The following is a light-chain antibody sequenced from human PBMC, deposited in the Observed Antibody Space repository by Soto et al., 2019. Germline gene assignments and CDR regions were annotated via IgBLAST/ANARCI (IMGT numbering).Light chain of an antibody. Sequence: EIVLTQSPGTLSLSPGERATLSCRASQSVNSRFLAWYQQKPGQAPRLLMYGASTRATGIPDRFSGSGSGADFTLTISRLEPEHFAVYYCQQYGSSPPMYTFGQGTKLEIK. CDR2: GAS. J-gene: IGKJ2*01. V-gene: IGKV3-20*01. CDR1: QSVNSRF. CDR3: QQYGSSPPMYT.